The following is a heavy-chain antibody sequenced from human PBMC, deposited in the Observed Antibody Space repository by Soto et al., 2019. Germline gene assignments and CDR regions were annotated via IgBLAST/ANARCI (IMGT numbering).Heavy chain of an antibody. Sequence: ESGGGLVQPGRSLRLSCAASGFTFENYAMHWVRQVPGKGLEWVSGISWNSGHIGYADSVRGRFTISRDSAKKSVYLQMNSLRVEDSALYYCAKDIFGGYYSFDYWGQGILVTVSS. CDR2: ISWNSGHI. V-gene: IGHV3-9*01. J-gene: IGHJ4*02. D-gene: IGHD3-22*01. CDR3: AKDIFGGYYSFDY. CDR1: GFTFENYA.